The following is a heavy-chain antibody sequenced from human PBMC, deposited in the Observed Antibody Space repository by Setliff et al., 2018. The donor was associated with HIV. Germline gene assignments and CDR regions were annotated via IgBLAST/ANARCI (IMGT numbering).Heavy chain of an antibody. D-gene: IGHD3-22*01. CDR2: IYYSGST. Sequence: PAETLSLTCGVSGYSISSSNWWGWIRQPPGKGLAWMGYIYYSGSTRYNPSLKSRLTMSIDKSKNQFSLELSSVTAADTAVYYCARVVGYYDSSGYPNYYYYYMDVWGKGTTVTVSS. CDR1: GYSISSSNW. CDR3: ARVVGYYDSSGYPNYYYYYMDV. J-gene: IGHJ6*03. V-gene: IGHV4-28*03.